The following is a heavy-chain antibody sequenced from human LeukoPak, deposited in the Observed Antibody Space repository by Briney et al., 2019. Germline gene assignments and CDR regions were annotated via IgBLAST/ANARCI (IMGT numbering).Heavy chain of an antibody. CDR1: GGTFSSYA. CDR2: IIPILGIA. Sequence: ASVKVSCKASGGTFSSYAISWVRQAPGQGLEWMGRIIPILGIANYAQKFQGRVTITADKSTSTAYMELRSLRSDDTAVYYCARYRDKAYYYDSSGYYFDYWGQGTLVTVSS. V-gene: IGHV1-69*04. CDR3: ARYRDKAYYYDSSGYYFDY. J-gene: IGHJ4*02. D-gene: IGHD3-22*01.